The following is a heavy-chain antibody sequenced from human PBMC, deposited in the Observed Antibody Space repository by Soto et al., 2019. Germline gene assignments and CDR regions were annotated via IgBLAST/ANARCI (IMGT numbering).Heavy chain of an antibody. V-gene: IGHV1-18*01. CDR2: ISAYNGNT. D-gene: IGHD3-22*01. CDR3: ARDSSGHRSGMDV. CDR1: GYTFTSDG. Sequence: QVQLVQSGAEVKKPGASVKVSCKASGYTFTSDGISWVRQAPGQGLEWMGWISAYNGNTNYAHRFQGRVTMTTDTPTSTAYIELTSLRSDDTAVYYCARDSSGHRSGMDVWGQGTTVTVSS. J-gene: IGHJ6*02.